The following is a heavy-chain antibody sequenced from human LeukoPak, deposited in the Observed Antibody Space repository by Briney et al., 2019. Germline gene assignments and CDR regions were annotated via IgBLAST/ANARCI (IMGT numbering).Heavy chain of an antibody. D-gene: IGHD5-24*01. V-gene: IGHV4-61*08. CDR1: GGSISSGDYY. Sequence: SQTLSLTCTVSGGSISSGDYYWSWIRQSPENGLEWIGYIYNSGNTNYNLFLKSRVTISADTSKNQFSLKLTSVTAADTAVYYCARYRGTYGYYFDYWGQGKLVIVSS. CDR3: ARYRGTYGYYFDY. J-gene: IGHJ4*02. CDR2: IYNSGNT.